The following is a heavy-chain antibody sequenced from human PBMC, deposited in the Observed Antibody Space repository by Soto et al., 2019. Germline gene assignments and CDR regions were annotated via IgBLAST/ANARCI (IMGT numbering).Heavy chain of an antibody. Sequence: EVQLVESGGGLVQPGGSLRLSCAASGFTFSSYWMHWVRQTPGKGLVWVSRISSDGSTIHYADSVKGRFTISRDNAKNTLSLQMNSLRAEDTAVYFCAMGEMATMWRFGYWGQGTLVTVSS. V-gene: IGHV3-74*01. J-gene: IGHJ4*02. CDR3: AMGEMATMWRFGY. D-gene: IGHD5-12*01. CDR2: ISSDGSTI. CDR1: GFTFSSYW.